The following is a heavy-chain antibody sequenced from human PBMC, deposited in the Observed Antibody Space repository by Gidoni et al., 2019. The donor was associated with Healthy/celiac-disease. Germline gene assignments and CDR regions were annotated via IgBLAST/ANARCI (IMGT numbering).Heavy chain of an antibody. V-gene: IGHV3-53*04. J-gene: IGHJ6*02. CDR1: GFTVRSNY. CDR2: SYSGGST. Sequence: EVQLVESGGGLVQPGGSLRLSCAASGFTVRSNYMSWVRQAPGKGREWVSVSYSGGSTYYADSVKGRFTISRHNSKNTLYLQMNSLRAEDTAVYYCARGSLDYGDLIWGYGMDVWGQGTTVTVSS. CDR3: ARGSLDYGDLIWGYGMDV. D-gene: IGHD4-17*01.